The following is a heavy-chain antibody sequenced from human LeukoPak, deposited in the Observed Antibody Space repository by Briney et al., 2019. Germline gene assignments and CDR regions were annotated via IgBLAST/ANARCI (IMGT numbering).Heavy chain of an antibody. CDR2: IRYDGSNK. J-gene: IGHJ4*02. V-gene: IGHV3-30*02. Sequence: SGGSLRLSCAASGFTFSSYGMHWVRQAPGKGLEWVAFIRYDGSNKYYADSVKGRFTISRDNSKNTLYLQMNSLRAEDTAVYYCAKGAGYDFWSGYCKYWGQGTLVTVSS. CDR1: GFTFSSYG. D-gene: IGHD3-3*01. CDR3: AKGAGYDFWSGYCKY.